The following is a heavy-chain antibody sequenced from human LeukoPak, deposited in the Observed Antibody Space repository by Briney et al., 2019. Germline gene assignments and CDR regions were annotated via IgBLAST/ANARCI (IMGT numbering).Heavy chain of an antibody. CDR2: ISYDGTTK. V-gene: IGHV3-30*03. CDR3: ARAGYYDFWSGYNY. J-gene: IGHJ4*02. CDR1: GFTFSSYT. D-gene: IGHD3-3*01. Sequence: GGSLRLSCAASGFTFSSYTMHWVRQAPGKGLEWIAVISYDGTTKYYADSVKGRFTISRDTSKNTLYLQMDSLRADDTAVYYCARAGYYDFWSGYNYWGQGTLVTVSS.